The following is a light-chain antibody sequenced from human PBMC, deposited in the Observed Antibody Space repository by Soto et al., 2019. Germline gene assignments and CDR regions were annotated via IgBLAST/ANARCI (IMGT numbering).Light chain of an antibody. Sequence: EIVLTQSPATLSLSPGERATLSCRASQSVSSYLAWYQQKPGQAPRLLIYDASNRATGIPARFSGSGSGTDFTLTISSLEPEDCAVYYWQQRSNWPSLTFGGGTKVEIK. CDR1: QSVSSY. CDR2: DAS. V-gene: IGKV3-11*01. J-gene: IGKJ4*02. CDR3: QQRSNWPSLT.